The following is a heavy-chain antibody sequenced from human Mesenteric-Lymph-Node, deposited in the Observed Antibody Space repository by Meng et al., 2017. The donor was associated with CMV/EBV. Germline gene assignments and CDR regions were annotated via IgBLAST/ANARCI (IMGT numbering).Heavy chain of an antibody. CDR2: ISAYNGNT. Sequence: ASVKVSCKTSGYRFSNSGISWVRQAPGQGLEWMGWISAYNGNTNYAQNLQGRVTMTTDTSTSTAYMELRSLRSEDTAVYYCASLYNWGQGTLVTVSS. V-gene: IGHV1-18*01. CDR1: GYRFSNSG. D-gene: IGHD4-11*01. J-gene: IGHJ4*02. CDR3: ASLYN.